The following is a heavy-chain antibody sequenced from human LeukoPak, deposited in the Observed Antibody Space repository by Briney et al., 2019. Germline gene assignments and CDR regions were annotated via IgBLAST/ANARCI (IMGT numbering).Heavy chain of an antibody. CDR2: IYTSGST. V-gene: IGHV4-61*02. J-gene: IGHJ4*02. CDR1: GGSISSSSYY. Sequence: SETLSLTCTVSGGSISSSSYYWSWIRQPAGKGLEWIGRIYTSGSTNYNPSLKSRVTISVDTSKNQFSLKLSSVTAADTAVYYCARGGNGYSYGYAFDYWGQGTLVTVSS. CDR3: ARGGNGYSYGYAFDY. D-gene: IGHD5-18*01.